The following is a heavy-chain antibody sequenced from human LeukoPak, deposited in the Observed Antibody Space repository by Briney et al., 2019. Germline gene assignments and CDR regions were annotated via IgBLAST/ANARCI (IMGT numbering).Heavy chain of an antibody. CDR3: ARAVAAAGSYYYGMDV. V-gene: IGHV4-30-4*01. CDR1: GGSITNDDYY. J-gene: IGHJ6*02. CDR2: ISYSGIT. D-gene: IGHD6-13*01. Sequence: KSSETLSLTCTVSGGSITNDDYYWTWIRQPPGKGLEWIGHISYSGITSYNPSLKSRVTMSVDTSRNQFSLRLTSVTAADTAVYYCARAVAAAGSYYYGMDVWGQGTTVTVSS.